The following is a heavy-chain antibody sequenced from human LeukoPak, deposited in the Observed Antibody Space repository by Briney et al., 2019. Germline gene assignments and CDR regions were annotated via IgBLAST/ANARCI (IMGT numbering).Heavy chain of an antibody. Sequence: SETLSLTCTVSGGSISSYYWVWIRQPPGKGLEWIGRIYYSGSTYYNPSLKSRVTISVDTSKNQFSLTLSSVTAADTAVYYCAKYYYDSSENYYYGMDVWGQGTTVTVSS. CDR3: AKYYYDSSENYYYGMDV. D-gene: IGHD3-22*01. V-gene: IGHV4-39*07. J-gene: IGHJ6*02. CDR2: IYYSGST. CDR1: GGSISSYY.